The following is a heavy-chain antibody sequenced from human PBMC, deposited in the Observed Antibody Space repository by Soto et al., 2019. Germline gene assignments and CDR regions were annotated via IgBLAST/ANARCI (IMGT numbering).Heavy chain of an antibody. CDR3: ARGSGGYYGSGSYSGNWFDP. J-gene: IGHJ5*02. D-gene: IGHD3-10*01. Sequence: GASLRLSCAASGFTFSSYDMHWVRQATGKGLEWVSAIGTAGDTYHPGSVKGRFTISRENAKNSLYLQMNSLRAGDTAVYYCARGSGGYYGSGSYSGNWFDPWGQGTLVTVSS. CDR2: IGTAGDT. V-gene: IGHV3-13*01. CDR1: GFTFSSYD.